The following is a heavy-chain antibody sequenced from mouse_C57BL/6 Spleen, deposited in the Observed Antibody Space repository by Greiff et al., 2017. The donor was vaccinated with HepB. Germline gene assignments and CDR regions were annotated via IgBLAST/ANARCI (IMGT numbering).Heavy chain of an antibody. V-gene: IGHV1-26*01. Sequence: EVQLQQSGPELVKPGASVKISCKASGYTFTDYYMNWVKQSHGKSLEWIGDINPNNGGTSYNQKFKGKATLTVDKSSSTAYMELRSLTSEDSAVYYCARRGSYDGDERAWFAYWGQGTLVTVSA. CDR2: INPNNGGT. J-gene: IGHJ3*01. CDR3: ARRGSYDGDERAWFAY. CDR1: GYTFTDYY. D-gene: IGHD2-9*01.